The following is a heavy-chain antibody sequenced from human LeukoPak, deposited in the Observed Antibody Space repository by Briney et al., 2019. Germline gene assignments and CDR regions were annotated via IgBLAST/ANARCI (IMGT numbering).Heavy chain of an antibody. Sequence: PSETLSLTCTVSGDSISSWYWSWIRQPPGKGLEWIGYIYYSGTTNYNPSLKSRVTISVDTSKNQFSLKLSSVTAADTAVYYCASLSGAYCSSTSCYSRYYYYYMDVWGKGTTVTVSS. J-gene: IGHJ6*03. V-gene: IGHV4-59*12. CDR3: ASLSGAYCSSTSCYSRYYYYYMDV. CDR1: GDSISSWY. CDR2: IYYSGTT. D-gene: IGHD2-2*01.